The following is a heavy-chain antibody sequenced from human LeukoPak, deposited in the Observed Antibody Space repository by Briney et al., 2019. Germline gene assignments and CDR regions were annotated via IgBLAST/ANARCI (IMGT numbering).Heavy chain of an antibody. Sequence: GRSLRLSCAASGFTFSSYGMHWVRQAPGKGLEWVAVIWYDGSNKYYADSVKGGFTISRDNSKNTLYLQINSLRAEDTAVYYCARDPAEYQLPRGWFDPWGQGTLVTVSS. D-gene: IGHD2-2*01. CDR2: IWYDGSNK. V-gene: IGHV3-33*01. CDR3: ARDPAEYQLPRGWFDP. CDR1: GFTFSSYG. J-gene: IGHJ5*02.